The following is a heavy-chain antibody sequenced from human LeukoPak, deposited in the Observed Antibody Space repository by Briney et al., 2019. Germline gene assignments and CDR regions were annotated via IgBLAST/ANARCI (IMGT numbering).Heavy chain of an antibody. CDR1: GYSISSGYY. V-gene: IGHV4-38-2*02. D-gene: IGHD3-10*01. CDR2: IYHSGSA. J-gene: IGHJ6*03. CDR3: ARDRGYYGSGSYSLGNYYYYYYMDV. Sequence: SETLSLTCTVSGYSISSGYYWGWIRQPPGKGLEWIGSIYHSGSAYYNPSLKSRVTISVDTSKNQFSLKLSSVTAADTAVYYCARDRGYYGSGSYSLGNYYYYYYMDVWGKGTTVTVSS.